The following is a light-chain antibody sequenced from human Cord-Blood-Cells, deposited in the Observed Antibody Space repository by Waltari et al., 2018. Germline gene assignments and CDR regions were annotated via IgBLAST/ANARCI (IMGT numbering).Light chain of an antibody. CDR3: CSYAGSSTWV. CDR2: EGS. CDR1: SSDVGSYNL. V-gene: IGLV2-23*01. Sequence: QSAMTQPASVSGSPGQTITISCTGTSSDVGSYNLVSWYQQHPCKAPKLMIYEGSKRPSGVSNRFSGSKSGNTASLTISGLQAEDEADYYCCSYAGSSTWVFGGGTKLTVL. J-gene: IGLJ3*02.